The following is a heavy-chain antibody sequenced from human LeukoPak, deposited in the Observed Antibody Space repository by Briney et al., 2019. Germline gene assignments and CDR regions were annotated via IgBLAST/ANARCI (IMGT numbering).Heavy chain of an antibody. Sequence: GASVKVSCKASGGTFSSYAISWVRQAPGQGLEWMGGIIPIFGTANYVQKFQGRVTITTDESTSTAYMELSSLRSEDTAVYYCARGGPNYDSGMSWFDPWGQGTLVTVSS. CDR2: IIPIFGTA. V-gene: IGHV1-69*05. J-gene: IGHJ5*02. D-gene: IGHD3-22*01. CDR3: ARGGPNYDSGMSWFDP. CDR1: GGTFSSYA.